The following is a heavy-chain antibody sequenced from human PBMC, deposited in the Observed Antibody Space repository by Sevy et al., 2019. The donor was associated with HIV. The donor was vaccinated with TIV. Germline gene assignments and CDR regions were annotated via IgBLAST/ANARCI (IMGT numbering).Heavy chain of an antibody. V-gene: IGHV3-30-3*01. CDR1: GFTFHTYA. J-gene: IGHJ4*02. D-gene: IGHD2-8*01. CDR3: ARVAVEYCTNDCYHRFDH. CDR2: ISYDGVNK. Sequence: GGSLRLSCAASGFTFHTYAVLWVRQAPGKGLEWLTLISYDGVNKYYADSVKGRFTISRDNSKNTVYLQMDSLRVEDTALYYCARVAVEYCTNDCYHRFDHWGQGTLVTVSS.